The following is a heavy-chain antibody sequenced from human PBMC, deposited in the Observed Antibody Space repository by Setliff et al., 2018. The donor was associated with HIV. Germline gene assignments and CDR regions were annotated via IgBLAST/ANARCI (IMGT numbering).Heavy chain of an antibody. V-gene: IGHV4-38-2*02. D-gene: IGHD2-2*01. CDR1: GYSINSSHF. J-gene: IGHJ2*01. CDR2: IYRTGDT. CDR3: ARDKTYCNYSRCSRAGWYFDL. Sequence: SETLSLTCTVSGYSINSSHFWGWIRQPPGKGLEWVGSIYRTGDTHYNPSLKSRVTISVDTSKNQFSLRLSSVTAADTAVYYCARDKTYCNYSRCSRAGWYFDLWGRGTLVTVSS.